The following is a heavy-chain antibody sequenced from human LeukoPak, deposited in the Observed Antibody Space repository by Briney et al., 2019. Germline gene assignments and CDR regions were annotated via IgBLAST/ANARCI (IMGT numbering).Heavy chain of an antibody. CDR1: GYSISSGYY. CDR2: IYHSGST. Sequence: SETLSLTCDVSGYSISSGYYWGWIRQPPGKGLEWIGSIYHSGSTYYNPSLKSRVTISVDTSKNQFSLKLSSVTAADTAVYYCARARDDYGGIGYYYCYMDVWGKGTTVTVSS. CDR3: ARARDDYGGIGYYYCYMDV. D-gene: IGHD4-23*01. J-gene: IGHJ6*03. V-gene: IGHV4-38-2*01.